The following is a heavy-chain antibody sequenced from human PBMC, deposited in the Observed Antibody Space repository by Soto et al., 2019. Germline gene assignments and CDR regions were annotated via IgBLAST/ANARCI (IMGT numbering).Heavy chain of an antibody. J-gene: IGHJ5*02. CDR1: GYTFTSYY. CDR3: AREGSCSGGSCYSDWFDP. Sequence: ASVKVAWKASGYTFTSYYMHWGRQAPGQGLEWMGIINPSGGSTSYAQKFQGRVTMTRDTSTSTVYMELSSLRSEDTAVYYCAREGSCSGGSCYSDWFDPWGQGTLVTVSS. CDR2: INPSGGST. V-gene: IGHV1-46*01. D-gene: IGHD2-15*01.